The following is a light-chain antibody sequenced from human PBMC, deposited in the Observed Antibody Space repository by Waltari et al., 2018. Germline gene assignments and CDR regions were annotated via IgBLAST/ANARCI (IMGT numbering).Light chain of an antibody. J-gene: IGKJ1*01. Sequence: EIVLTQSPGTLSLSPGDRATLSCRASHSVSSNNLAWYQQKPGQAPRLLIYAASSRATGITDRFSGSGSGTDFTLTISRVEPEDFAVYYCQQYANSPRMFGQGTKVEIK. CDR1: HSVSSNN. CDR2: AAS. CDR3: QQYANSPRM. V-gene: IGKV3-20*01.